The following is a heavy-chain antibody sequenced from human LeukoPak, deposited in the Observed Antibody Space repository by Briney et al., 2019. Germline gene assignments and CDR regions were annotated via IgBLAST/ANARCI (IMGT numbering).Heavy chain of an antibody. Sequence: GASVRVSCKASGYTFTGYYMHWVRQAPGQGLEWMGWINPNSGGTNYAQKLQGRVTLTRDTSTSTVYMELSSLRSDDTAVYYCARDQRSLDYWGQGTLVTVSS. CDR1: GYTFTGYY. J-gene: IGHJ4*02. CDR2: INPNSGGT. CDR3: ARDQRSLDY. V-gene: IGHV1-2*02.